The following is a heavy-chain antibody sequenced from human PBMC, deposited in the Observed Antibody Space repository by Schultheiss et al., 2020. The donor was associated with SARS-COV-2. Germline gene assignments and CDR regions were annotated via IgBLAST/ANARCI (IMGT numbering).Heavy chain of an antibody. J-gene: IGHJ5*02. CDR1: GGSISSSSYY. Sequence: SETLSLTCTVSGGSISSSSYYWGWIRQPPGKGLEWIGSIYYSGSTNYNPSLKSRITMSADTSKNHFYLRLSAVTAADTAVYYCARGMWFDPWGQGTLVTVSS. CDR2: IYYSGST. CDR3: ARGMWFDP. V-gene: IGHV4-39*07.